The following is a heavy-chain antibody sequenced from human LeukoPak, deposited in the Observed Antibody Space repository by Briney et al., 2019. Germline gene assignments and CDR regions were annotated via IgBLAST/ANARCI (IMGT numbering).Heavy chain of an antibody. J-gene: IGHJ5*02. D-gene: IGHD5-24*01. CDR2: INHSGST. Sequence: SETLSLTCAVYGGSFSGYYWSWIRQPPGKGLEWIGEINHSGSTNYNPSLKSRVTISVDTSKNQFSLKLSSVTAADTAVYYCARALSRWLGSNWFDPWGQGTLVTVSS. CDR3: ARALSRWLGSNWFDP. V-gene: IGHV4-34*01. CDR1: GGSFSGYY.